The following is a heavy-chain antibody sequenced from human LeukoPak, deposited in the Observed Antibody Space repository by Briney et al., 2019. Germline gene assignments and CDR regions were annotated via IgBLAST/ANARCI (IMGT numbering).Heavy chain of an antibody. CDR3: ASRTRNYYDSSGKSIAYWYFDL. V-gene: IGHV4-4*02. CDR1: IGSISSSKW. D-gene: IGHD3-22*01. J-gene: IGHJ2*01. Sequence: SETLSLTCSVSIGSISSSKWWSWVRQSPGKGLEWIGDIYHSGSANYKPSFKSRVTISVDTSKNQFSLKLSSVTAADTAVYYCASRTRNYYDSSGKSIAYWYFDLWGRGTLVTVSS. CDR2: IYHSGSA.